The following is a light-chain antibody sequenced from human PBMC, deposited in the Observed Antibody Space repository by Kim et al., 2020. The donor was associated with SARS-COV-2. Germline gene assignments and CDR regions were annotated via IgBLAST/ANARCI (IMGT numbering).Light chain of an antibody. CDR3: QQYNTWPRT. J-gene: IGKJ1*01. Sequence: VSQGERVTLSCRASQSVSINLAWYQQKPGQAPRLLISAASSRATGIPARFSGSGSGTEFTLTISSLQSEDFAVYYCQQYNTWPRTFGQGTKVDIK. CDR1: QSVSIN. CDR2: AAS. V-gene: IGKV3-15*01.